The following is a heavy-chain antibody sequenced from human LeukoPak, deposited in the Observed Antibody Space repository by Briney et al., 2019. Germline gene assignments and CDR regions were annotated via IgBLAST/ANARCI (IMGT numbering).Heavy chain of an antibody. CDR1: GFAFSNFA. V-gene: IGHV3-23*01. J-gene: IGHJ6*03. Sequence: GSLRLSCAASGFAFSNFAMSWVRQAPGKGLEWVSAMSGRGYYTYYVESVKGRFTISRDNSKNTLYLHMNSLRADDTAVYYCAKMEGQRLYDYCMDVWGRGTPVTVSS. CDR2: MSGRGYYT. D-gene: IGHD3-3*01. CDR3: AKMEGQRLYDYCMDV.